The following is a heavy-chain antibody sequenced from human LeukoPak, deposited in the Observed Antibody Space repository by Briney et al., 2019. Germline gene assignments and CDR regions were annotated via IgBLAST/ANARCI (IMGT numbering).Heavy chain of an antibody. D-gene: IGHD3-22*01. J-gene: IGHJ4*01. CDR3: ARSPYYYDSSGAQDYFDY. Sequence: GGSLRLSCAASGFTFSSYAMPWVRQAPGKGLEWVAVISYDGSNKYYADSVKGRFTISRDNSKNTLYLQMNSLRAEDTAVYYCARSPYYYDSSGAQDYFDYWGQEPWSPSP. CDR2: ISYDGSNK. V-gene: IGHV3-30-3*01. CDR1: GFTFSSYA.